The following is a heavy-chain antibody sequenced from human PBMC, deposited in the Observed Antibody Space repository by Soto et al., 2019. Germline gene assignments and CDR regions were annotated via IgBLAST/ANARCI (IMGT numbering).Heavy chain of an antibody. Sequence: EVQLVESGGGLVQPGGSLRLSCAASGFTFSSYEMNWVRQAPGKGLEWVSYISSSGSTIYYADTVKGRFTISRDNAKNSLSLQMNRLRAEDTAVYYCARDRGGNSWLFAWDPWVQGTLVTVSS. D-gene: IGHD6-13*01. CDR3: ARDRGGNSWLFAWDP. CDR1: GFTFSSYE. CDR2: ISSSGSTI. V-gene: IGHV3-48*03. J-gene: IGHJ5*02.